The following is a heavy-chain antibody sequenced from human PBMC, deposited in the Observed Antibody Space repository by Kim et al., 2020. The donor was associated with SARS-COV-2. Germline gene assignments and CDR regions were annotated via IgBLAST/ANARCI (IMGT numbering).Heavy chain of an antibody. J-gene: IGHJ6*02. D-gene: IGHD3-10*01. CDR3: ARDFPAAMVRGVKPRYYYYGMDV. CDR1: GGSFSGYY. V-gene: IGHV4-34*01. CDR2: INHSGST. Sequence: SETLSLTCAVYGGSFSGYYWSWIRQPPGKGLEWIGEINHSGSTNYNPSLKSRVTISVDTSKNQFSLKLSSVTAADTAVYYCARDFPAAMVRGVKPRYYYYGMDVWGQGTTVTVSS.